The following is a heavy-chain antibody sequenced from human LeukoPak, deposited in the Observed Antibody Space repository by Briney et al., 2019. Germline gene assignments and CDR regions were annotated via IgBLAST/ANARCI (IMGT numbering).Heavy chain of an antibody. CDR2: ISAYNGNT. V-gene: IGHV1-18*04. J-gene: IGHJ4*02. CDR3: AREYVYGVAATPPLDY. CDR1: GYTFTSYG. Sequence: ASVKVSCKASGYTFTSYGISCVRQAPGQGLAWMGWISAYNGNTNYAQKLQGRVTMTTDTSTSTAYMELRSLRSDDTAVYYCAREYVYGVAATPPLDYWGQGTLVTVSS. D-gene: IGHD2-15*01.